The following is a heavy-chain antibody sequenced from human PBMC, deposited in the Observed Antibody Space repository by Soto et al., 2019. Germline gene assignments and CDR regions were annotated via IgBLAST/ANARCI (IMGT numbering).Heavy chain of an antibody. CDR3: ARACSGGSCPAYYYYGMDV. CDR2: ISSSGSTI. D-gene: IGHD2-15*01. Sequence: QVQLVESGGGLVKPGGSLRLSCAASGFTFSDYYMSWIRQAPGQGLEWDSYISSSGSTIYYADSVKGRFTISRDNAKNSLYLQMNSLRAEDTAVYYCARACSGGSCPAYYYYGMDVWGQGTTVTVSS. J-gene: IGHJ6*02. CDR1: GFTFSDYY. V-gene: IGHV3-11*01.